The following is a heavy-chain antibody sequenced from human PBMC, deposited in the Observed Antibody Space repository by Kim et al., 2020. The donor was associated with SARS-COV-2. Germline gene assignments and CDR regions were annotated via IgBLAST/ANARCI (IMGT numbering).Heavy chain of an antibody. V-gene: IGHV4-39*02. CDR1: GGSISSSSYY. CDR3: ARDTGYSSSWHRKKGIDY. Sequence: SETLSLTCTVSGGSISSSSYYWGWIRQPPGKGLEWIGSIYYSGSTYYNPSLKSRVTISVDTSKNQFSLKLSSVTAADTAVYYCARDTGYSSSWHRKKGIDYWGQGTLVTVSS. CDR2: IYYSGST. J-gene: IGHJ4*02. D-gene: IGHD6-13*01.